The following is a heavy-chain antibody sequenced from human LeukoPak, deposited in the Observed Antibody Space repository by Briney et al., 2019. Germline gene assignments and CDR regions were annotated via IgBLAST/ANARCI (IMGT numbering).Heavy chain of an antibody. CDR1: GGSISSGSYY. Sequence: PSQTLSLTCTVSGGSISSGSYYWSWIRQPAGKGLEWIGRIYTSGSTNYNPSLKSRVTISVDTSKNQFSLKLSSVTAADTAVYYCARDGYSSSSSLDYWGQGTLVTVSS. CDR3: ARDGYSSSSSLDY. CDR2: IYTSGST. J-gene: IGHJ4*02. D-gene: IGHD6-6*01. V-gene: IGHV4-61*02.